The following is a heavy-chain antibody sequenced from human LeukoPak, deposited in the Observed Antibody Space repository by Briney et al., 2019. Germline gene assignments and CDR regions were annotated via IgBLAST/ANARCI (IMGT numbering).Heavy chain of an antibody. CDR1: GGSISSYY. V-gene: IGHV4-4*07. D-gene: IGHD2-21*01. CDR3: ARDDHYETGVVIANY. CDR2: IYTSGST. J-gene: IGHJ4*02. Sequence: PSETLSLTCTVSGGSISSYYWSWIRQPAGKGLEWIGRIYTSGSTNYNPSLKSRVTMSVDTSKNQFSLKLSSVTAADTAVYYCARDDHYETGVVIANYWGQGTLVTVSS.